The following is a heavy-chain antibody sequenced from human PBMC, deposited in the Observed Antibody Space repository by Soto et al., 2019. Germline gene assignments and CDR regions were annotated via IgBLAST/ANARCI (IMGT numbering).Heavy chain of an antibody. CDR2: ISYDGSNK. CDR3: ARERYSSSWYPYYYYYGMDV. D-gene: IGHD6-13*01. V-gene: IGHV3-30-3*01. Sequence: VGSLRLSCAASGFTFSSYAMHWVRQAPGKGLEWVAVISYDGSNKYYADSVKGRFTISRDNSKNTLYLQMNSLRAEDTAVYYCARERYSSSWYPYYYYYGMDVWGQGTTVTVSS. J-gene: IGHJ6*02. CDR1: GFTFSSYA.